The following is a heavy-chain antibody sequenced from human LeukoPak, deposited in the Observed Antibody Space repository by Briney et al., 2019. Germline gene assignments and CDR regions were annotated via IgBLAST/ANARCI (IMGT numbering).Heavy chain of an antibody. D-gene: IGHD3-22*01. CDR2: ISYDGSNK. J-gene: IGHJ4*02. CDR1: GFTFSSYA. Sequence: GGSLRLSCAASGFTFSSYAMHWVRQAPGKGLEWVAVISYDGSNKYYADSVKGRFTISRDNSKNTLYLQMNSLRAEDTAAYYCVRDSSGYHEPNAFDYWGQGTLVTVSS. V-gene: IGHV3-30-3*01. CDR3: VRDSSGYHEPNAFDY.